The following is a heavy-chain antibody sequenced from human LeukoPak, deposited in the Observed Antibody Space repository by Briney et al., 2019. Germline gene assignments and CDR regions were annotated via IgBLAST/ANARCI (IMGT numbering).Heavy chain of an antibody. V-gene: IGHV1-2*02. D-gene: IGHD2-2*01. CDR3: ARGVFRPYQLISYYNGMDV. J-gene: IGHJ6*02. CDR2: INPNSGGT. Sequence: GASVKVSCKASGYTFTGYYMHWVRQAPGQGLEWMGWINPNSGGTNYAQKFQGRVTMTRDTSISTAYMELSRLRSDDTAVYYCARGVFRPYQLISYYNGMDVWGQGTMVTVSS. CDR1: GYTFTGYY.